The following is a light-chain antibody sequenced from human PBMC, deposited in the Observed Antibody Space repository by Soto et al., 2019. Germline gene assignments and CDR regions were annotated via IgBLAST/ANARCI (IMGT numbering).Light chain of an antibody. Sequence: QSALTQPPSASGSPGQSVTISCTGTSSDVGAYNYVSWYQQYPGKAPKLMIYEVSKRPSGVPDRFSGSKSGITASLTVSGLQTADEADYYCSSYTGSNNYVFGPGTKLTVL. CDR1: SSDVGAYNY. CDR2: EVS. CDR3: SSYTGSNNYV. V-gene: IGLV2-8*01. J-gene: IGLJ1*01.